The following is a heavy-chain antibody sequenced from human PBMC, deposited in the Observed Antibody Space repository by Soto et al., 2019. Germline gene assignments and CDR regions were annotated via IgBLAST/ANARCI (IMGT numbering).Heavy chain of an antibody. D-gene: IGHD2-2*02. Sequence: GASVKVSCKASGGTLSSETITWVRQAPGQGLEWMGGIIPISDTAYYAQNFRGRVTITADESTSTVYLELSSLRSEDTAVYYCATLVPAPIKLFPRLGWLRPWGPGTLVTVYS. CDR1: GGTLSSET. CDR3: ATLVPAPIKLFPRLGWLRP. CDR2: IIPISDTA. J-gene: IGHJ5*02. V-gene: IGHV1-69*13.